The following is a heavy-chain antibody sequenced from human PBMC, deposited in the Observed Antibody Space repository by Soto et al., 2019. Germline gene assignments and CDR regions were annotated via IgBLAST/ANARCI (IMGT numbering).Heavy chain of an antibody. CDR1: GGTFSSYA. CDR2: IIPIFGTA. Sequence: QVQLVQSGAEVKKPGSSVKVSCKASGGTFSSYAISWVRQAPGQGIEWMGGIIPIFGTANYAQKFQGRVTITADEATSPADIELSSLRSEDTAVYYCARGHNWNYAWDYWGQGTLVTVSS. D-gene: IGHD1-7*01. V-gene: IGHV1-69*01. J-gene: IGHJ4*02. CDR3: ARGHNWNYAWDY.